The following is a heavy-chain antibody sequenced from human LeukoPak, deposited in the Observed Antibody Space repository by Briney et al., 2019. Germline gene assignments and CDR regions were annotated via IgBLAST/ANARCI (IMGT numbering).Heavy chain of an antibody. V-gene: IGHV4-39*07. CDR1: GGSISSGGYY. J-gene: IGHJ4*02. CDR2: INHSGST. CDR3: ARGAAAAGTALGY. D-gene: IGHD6-13*01. Sequence: PSETLSLTCTVSGGSISSGGYYWSWIRQPPGKGLEWIGEINHSGSTNYNPSLKSRVTISVDTSKNQFSLKLSSVTAADTAVYYCARGAAAAGTALGYWGQGTLVTVSS.